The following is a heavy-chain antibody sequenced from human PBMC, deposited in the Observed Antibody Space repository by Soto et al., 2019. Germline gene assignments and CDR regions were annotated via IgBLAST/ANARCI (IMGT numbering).Heavy chain of an antibody. V-gene: IGHV4-61*01. CDR2: IYDSGTT. Sequence: QVQLQESGPGLVKPSETLSLTCTVSGDSVSKNNYYWSWTRRPPGKGLEWIGYIYDSGTTKYNPSLKSRVTISVYTSKNQCARKLNSVTAADTAVYHSARGHRWRQYYYCMDVWGRGSTVTVSS. J-gene: IGHJ6*02. CDR1: GDSVSKNNYY. CDR3: ARGHRWRQYYYCMDV.